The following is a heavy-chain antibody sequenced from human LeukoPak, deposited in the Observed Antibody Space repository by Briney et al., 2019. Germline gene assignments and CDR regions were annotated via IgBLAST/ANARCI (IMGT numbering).Heavy chain of an antibody. D-gene: IGHD1-14*01. Sequence: GESLKISCQGSGYIFTNYWIGWVRHMPGKGLEWMDIIYPAYFDTQYSPSFQGQVIISVDKSTNTAYLQWSSLKASDTAMYYCAWRKYFSTWFEPWGQGTLVTVSS. J-gene: IGHJ5*02. V-gene: IGHV5-51*01. CDR3: AWRKYFSTWFEP. CDR1: GYIFTNYW. CDR2: IYPAYFDT.